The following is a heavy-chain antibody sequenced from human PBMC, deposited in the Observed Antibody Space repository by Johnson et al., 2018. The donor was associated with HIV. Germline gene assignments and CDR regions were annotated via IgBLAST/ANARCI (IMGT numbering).Heavy chain of an antibody. V-gene: IGHV3-20*04. J-gene: IGHJ3*02. CDR1: GFTFDDYG. Sequence: VQLVESGGGVVRPGGSLRLSCAASGFTFDDYGMSWVRQGPGKGLECVASINWNGGSTGYADSVKGRFTISRDNAKNTLYLQMNSLRAEDTVVYYGAREQELIGERAFDIWGQGTMVTVSS. D-gene: IGHD6-13*01. CDR2: INWNGGST. CDR3: AREQELIGERAFDI.